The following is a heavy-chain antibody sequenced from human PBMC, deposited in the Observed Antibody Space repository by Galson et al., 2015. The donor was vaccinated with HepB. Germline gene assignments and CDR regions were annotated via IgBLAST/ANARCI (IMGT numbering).Heavy chain of an antibody. J-gene: IGHJ4*02. D-gene: IGHD3-22*01. CDR3: ARSSSFSFDSSGYFWLY. CDR2: MFSGST. CDR1: GGSIGNYY. Sequence: ETLSLTCTVSGGSIGNYYWSWIRQPPGKGLEWIGYMFSGSTYYNPSLKSRVIISGDTSKNQFSLRLSSVTAADTAVYYCARSSSFSFDSSGYFWLYWGQGALVIVSS. V-gene: IGHV4-59*01.